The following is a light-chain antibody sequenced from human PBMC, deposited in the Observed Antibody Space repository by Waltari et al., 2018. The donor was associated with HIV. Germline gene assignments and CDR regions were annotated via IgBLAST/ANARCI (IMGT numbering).Light chain of an antibody. CDR3: ATWDDSLSGSWV. CDR1: SSNIGSTY. J-gene: IGLJ3*02. Sequence: QSVLTQPPSASGTPGQRVTIPCSGSSSNIGSTYVYWYQQLPGTAPKLLIYRNNQRPSGVPDRFSGSKSGTSASLAISGLRSEDESDYYCATWDDSLSGSWVFGGGTKLTVL. CDR2: RNN. V-gene: IGLV1-47*01.